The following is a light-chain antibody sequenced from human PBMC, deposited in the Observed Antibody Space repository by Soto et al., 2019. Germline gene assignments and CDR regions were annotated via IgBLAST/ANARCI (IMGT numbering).Light chain of an antibody. J-gene: IGKJ1*01. CDR1: QSISSY. CDR3: QQSYSTPRGPLWT. Sequence: DIQMTQSPSSLSASVGDRVTITCRASQSISSYLNWYQQKPEKAPKLLIYAASSLQSGVPSRFSGSGSGTDFTLTISSLQPEDFATYYCQQSYSTPRGPLWTFGQGTKVDIK. V-gene: IGKV1-39*01. CDR2: AAS.